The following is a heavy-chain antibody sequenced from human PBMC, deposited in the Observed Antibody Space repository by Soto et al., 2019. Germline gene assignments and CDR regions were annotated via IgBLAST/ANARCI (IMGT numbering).Heavy chain of an antibody. CDR1: GFTFSGHA. Sequence: QVQVVESGGGVVQPGRSLRLSCTVSGFTFSGHAMHWVRQAPGKGLEWVAQIWYDGSNKYYADSVKGRFTISRDNSKKILYVQMDSLRVDGTAVYYCARDGQSLAPYALDVWGQGTSVTVSS. D-gene: IGHD6-19*01. CDR3: ARDGQSLAPYALDV. J-gene: IGHJ6*02. CDR2: IWYDGSNK. V-gene: IGHV3-33*01.